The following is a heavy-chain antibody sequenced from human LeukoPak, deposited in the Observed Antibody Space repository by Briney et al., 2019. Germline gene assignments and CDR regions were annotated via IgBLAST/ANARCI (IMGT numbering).Heavy chain of an antibody. CDR3: VRFPTGFDF. CDR1: GFTFSTYA. D-gene: IGHD4-17*01. V-gene: IGHV3-7*05. Sequence: GGSLRLSCAASGFTFSTYAMHWVRQAPGKGLEWVANINKDGTKQYYVDSVKGRFTISRDNAKNSLYLQMNGLRGDDTAIYYCVRFPTGFDFWGQGILVTVSS. J-gene: IGHJ4*02. CDR2: INKDGTKQ.